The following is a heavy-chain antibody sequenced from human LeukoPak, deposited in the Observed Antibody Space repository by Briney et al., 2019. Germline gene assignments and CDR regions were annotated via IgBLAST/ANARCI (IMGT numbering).Heavy chain of an antibody. J-gene: IGHJ4*02. Sequence: GGSLRLSCAASGFTFSNYAMNWVRQAPGKGLEWVSGISASGLTRYYAGSVKGRLTISRDNSASTLYLQMNSLRAEDTAVYYCAKNIKGRIANIASRRPSDGFDNWGQGTLVTVSS. CDR2: ISASGLTR. CDR3: AKNIKGRIANIASRRPSDGFDN. CDR1: GFTFSNYA. V-gene: IGHV3-23*01. D-gene: IGHD6-6*01.